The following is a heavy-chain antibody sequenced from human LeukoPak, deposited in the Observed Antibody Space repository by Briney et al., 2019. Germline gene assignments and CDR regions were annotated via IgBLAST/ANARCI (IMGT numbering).Heavy chain of an antibody. D-gene: IGHD5-12*01. CDR1: GGSFSGYY. CDR2: INHSGST. J-gene: IGHJ4*02. Sequence: SETLSLTCAVYGGSFSGYYWSWIRQPPGKGLEWIGEINHSGSTNYNPSLKSRVTISVDTSKNQFSLKLSSVTAADTAVYYCARYIVATLGNFDYWGQGTLVTVSS. CDR3: ARYIVATLGNFDY. V-gene: IGHV4-34*01.